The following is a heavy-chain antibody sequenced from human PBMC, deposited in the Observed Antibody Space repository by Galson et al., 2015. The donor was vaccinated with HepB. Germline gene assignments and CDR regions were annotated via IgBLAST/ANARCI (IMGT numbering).Heavy chain of an antibody. CDR3: ARHIPRGYSYGSYYYGMDV. V-gene: IGHV5-10-1*01. CDR2: IDPSDSYT. CDR1: GYSFTSYW. Sequence: QSGAEVKKPGESLRISCKGSGYSFTSYWISWVRQMPGKGLEWMGRIDPSDSYTNYSPSFQGHVTISADKSISTAYLQWSSLKASDTAMYYCARHIPRGYSYGSYYYGMDVWGQGTTVTVSS. J-gene: IGHJ6*02. D-gene: IGHD5-18*01.